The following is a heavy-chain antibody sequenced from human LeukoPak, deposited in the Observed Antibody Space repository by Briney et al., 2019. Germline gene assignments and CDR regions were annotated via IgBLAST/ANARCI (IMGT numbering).Heavy chain of an antibody. CDR2: ISSSSDAI. Sequence: GGSLRLSCAASGFTLTSYSMNWVRQAPGKGLEWVSYISSSSDAIYYADSVKGRFTISRDNAKNSLYLQMNSLRAEDTAFYYCAWYDYNSRGGAFEIWGQGTLVTVSS. CDR3: AWYDYNSRGGAFEI. J-gene: IGHJ3*02. CDR1: GFTLTSYS. V-gene: IGHV3-48*01. D-gene: IGHD4-11*01.